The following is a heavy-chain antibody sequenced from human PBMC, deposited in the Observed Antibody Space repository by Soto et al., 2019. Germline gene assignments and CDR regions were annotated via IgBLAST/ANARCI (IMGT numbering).Heavy chain of an antibody. V-gene: IGHV1-8*01. D-gene: IGHD5-18*01. CDR3: ASVWYSYGKSDAFDI. J-gene: IGHJ3*02. CDR1: GYTFTSYD. CDR2: MNPNSGNT. Sequence: ASVKVSCKASGYTFTSYDINCVRQATGQGLEWMGWMNPNSGNTGYAQKFQGRVTMTRNTSISTAYMELSSLRSEDTAVYYCASVWYSYGKSDAFDIWVQGTTVTVSS.